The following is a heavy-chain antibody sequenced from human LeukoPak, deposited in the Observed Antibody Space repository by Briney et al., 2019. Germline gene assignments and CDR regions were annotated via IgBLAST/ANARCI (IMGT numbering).Heavy chain of an antibody. J-gene: IGHJ3*02. CDR2: VSHSGNT. CDR3: ARGGSGISNAFDI. V-gene: IGHV4-61*01. Sequence: SETLSLTCTVSGGSVISGTYYWSWIRQPPGKELEWIGYVSHSGNTNSNPSLKSRVTMSVDTSKNQFSLKLRSVTAADTAVYYCARGGSGISNAFDIWGQGTMVTVSS. CDR1: GGSVISGTYY. D-gene: IGHD3-10*01.